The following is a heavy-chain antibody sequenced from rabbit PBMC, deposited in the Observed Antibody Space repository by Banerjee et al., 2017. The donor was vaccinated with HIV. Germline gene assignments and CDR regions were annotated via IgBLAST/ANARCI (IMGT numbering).Heavy chain of an antibody. D-gene: IGHD4-2*01. Sequence: QEQLEESGGDLVKPEGSLTLTCTASGFDFSSYGVSWVRQAPGKGLEWIGYIDAGDSDDTIYASWAKGRFTISKTSSTTVTLQMTSLTAADTATYFCARGGSAAAFNLWGQGTLVTVS. CDR3: ARGGSAAAFNL. J-gene: IGHJ4*01. V-gene: IGHV1S45*01. CDR1: GFDFSSYG. CDR2: IDAGDSDDT.